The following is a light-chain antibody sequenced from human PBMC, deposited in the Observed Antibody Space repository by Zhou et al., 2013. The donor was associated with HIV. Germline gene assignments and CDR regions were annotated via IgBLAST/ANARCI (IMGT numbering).Light chain of an antibody. Sequence: AIRLTQSPTSLAASTGDRVTITCRASQNVTTSLAWYQQKPGGAPKLLVYQASTLESRVPPRFSGRGSGAEFHLSIVSLQPEDFATYYCQYYGDSSRTFGRGTRVEMK. J-gene: IGKJ4*02. V-gene: IGKV1-8*01. CDR3: QYYGDSSRT. CDR1: QNVTTS. CDR2: QAS.